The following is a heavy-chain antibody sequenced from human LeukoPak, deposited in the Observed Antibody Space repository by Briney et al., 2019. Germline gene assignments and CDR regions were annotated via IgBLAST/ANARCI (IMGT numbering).Heavy chain of an antibody. J-gene: IGHJ4*02. V-gene: IGHV3-48*04. CDR1: GFTFSSYS. CDR2: ISSSSSTI. D-gene: IGHD2-2*03. CDR3: AKGGYCSSTSCYLEVGY. Sequence: GGSLRLSCAASGFTFSSYSMNWVRQAPGKGLEWVSYISSSSSTIYYADSVKGRFTISRDNAKNSLYLQMNSLRAEDTAVYYCAKGGYCSSTSCYLEVGYWGQGTLVTVSS.